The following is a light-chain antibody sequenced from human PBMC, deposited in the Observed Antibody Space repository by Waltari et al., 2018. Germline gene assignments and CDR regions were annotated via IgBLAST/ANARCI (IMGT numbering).Light chain of an antibody. CDR3: CSYAGSSTFL. Sequence: QSALTQPASVSGSPGQSITISCTGTSSDLGSYKLVSWYQQHPGKAPKLLIYEGNKRHSGCSNPFAGSNSCNTASLTISGLQAEDEADYYCCSYAGSSTFLFGGGTKVTVL. J-gene: IGLJ2*01. CDR2: EGN. CDR1: SSDLGSYKL. V-gene: IGLV2-23*03.